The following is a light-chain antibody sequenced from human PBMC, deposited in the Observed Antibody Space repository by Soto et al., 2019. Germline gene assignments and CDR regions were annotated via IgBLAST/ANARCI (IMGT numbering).Light chain of an antibody. CDR3: QQYMSTVT. Sequence: EIVLTQSPGSLSLSPGQRATLSCRASQSVDSTFFAWYQKKPGQAPRLLIYGASKRGTGVPDRFSGSGSGTDFTLTIRRLEPEDLEVYYCQQYMSTVTFGQGTKVEI. V-gene: IGKV3-20*01. J-gene: IGKJ1*01. CDR2: GAS. CDR1: QSVDSTF.